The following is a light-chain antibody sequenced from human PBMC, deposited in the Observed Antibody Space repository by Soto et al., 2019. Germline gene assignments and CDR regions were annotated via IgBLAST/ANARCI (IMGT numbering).Light chain of an antibody. V-gene: IGKV3-15*01. CDR1: QSIGSR. CDR3: QQYSDWPVS. J-gene: IGKJ3*01. Sequence: EIVMTQSPATLSVSPGERAALSCRASQSIGSRLAWFQQKPGQAPRLLIYSVSSRATDIPARFSGSGSGTDFTLTISSQESEDFAVYYCQQYSDWPVSFGPGIKVDIK. CDR2: SVS.